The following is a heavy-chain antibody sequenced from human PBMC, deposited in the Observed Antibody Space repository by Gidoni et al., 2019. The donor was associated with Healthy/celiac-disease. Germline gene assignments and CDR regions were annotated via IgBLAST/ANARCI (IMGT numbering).Heavy chain of an antibody. CDR3: ARGIAQWLSDWGYFDY. D-gene: IGHD6-19*01. V-gene: IGHV1-69*01. CDR1: GGTFSSYA. J-gene: IGHJ4*02. CDR2: IIPIFGTA. Sequence: QVQLVQSGAEVKKPGSSVTVSCKASGGTFSSYAISWVRQAPGQGLEWMGGIIPIFGTANYAQKFQGRVTMTADESTSTAYMELSSLRSEDTAVYYCARGIAQWLSDWGYFDYWGQGTLVTVSS.